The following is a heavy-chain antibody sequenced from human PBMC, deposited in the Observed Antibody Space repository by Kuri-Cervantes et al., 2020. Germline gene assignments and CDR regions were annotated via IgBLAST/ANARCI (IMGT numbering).Heavy chain of an antibody. V-gene: IGHV1-24*01. CDR2: FDPEDGET. Sequence: ASVKVSCKVAGYTLTELSMHWVRQAPGKGLEWMGGFDPEDGETIYAQKFQGRVTMTEDTSTDTAYMELSSLRSEDTAVYYCATGVDDILTGPPPGFQHWGQGTLVTVSS. J-gene: IGHJ1*01. D-gene: IGHD3-9*01. CDR3: ATGVDDILTGPPPGFQH. CDR1: GYTLTELS.